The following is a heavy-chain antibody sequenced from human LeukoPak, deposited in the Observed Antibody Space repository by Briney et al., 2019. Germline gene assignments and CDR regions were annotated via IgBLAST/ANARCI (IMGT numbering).Heavy chain of an antibody. CDR3: AKDQIVVVPAAHKVNWFDP. CDR1: GFTFSSYG. Sequence: PGGSLRLSCAASGFTFSSYGVHWVRQAPGKGLEWVAFIRYDGSNKYYADSVKGRFTISRDNSKNTLYLQMNSLRAEDTAVYYCAKDQIVVVPAAHKVNWFDPWGQGTLVTVSS. J-gene: IGHJ5*02. CDR2: IRYDGSNK. V-gene: IGHV3-30*02. D-gene: IGHD2-2*01.